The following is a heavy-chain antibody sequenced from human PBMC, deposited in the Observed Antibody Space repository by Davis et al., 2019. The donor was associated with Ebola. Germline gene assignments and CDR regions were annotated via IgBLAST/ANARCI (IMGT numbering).Heavy chain of an antibody. CDR2: ISSVGGIT. CDR3: ARGGTTVTTPLDY. V-gene: IGHV3-74*01. D-gene: IGHD4-11*01. J-gene: IGHJ4*02. CDR1: GFTFNKYW. Sequence: PGGSLRLSCAASGFTFNKYWMHWVRQAPGKGLVYVSRISSVGGITSYADSVKGRFTISRDNAKSTLYLQMNSLRAEDTAVYYCARGGTTVTTPLDYWGQGTQVTVSS.